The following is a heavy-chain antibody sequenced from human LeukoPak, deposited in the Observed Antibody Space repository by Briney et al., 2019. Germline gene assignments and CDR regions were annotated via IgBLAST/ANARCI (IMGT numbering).Heavy chain of an antibody. CDR1: GGSISSYY. Sequence: SETLSLNCTVSGGSISSYYWSWIRQPPGKGLKWIGYIYYSGSTNYNPSLKSRATISVDTSKNHFSLKLSSVPAAETAVYYCARDRGSGYYYKGWFDPWGQGTLVTVPS. J-gene: IGHJ5*02. CDR3: ARDRGSGYYYKGWFDP. CDR2: IYYSGST. D-gene: IGHD3-22*01. V-gene: IGHV4-59*01.